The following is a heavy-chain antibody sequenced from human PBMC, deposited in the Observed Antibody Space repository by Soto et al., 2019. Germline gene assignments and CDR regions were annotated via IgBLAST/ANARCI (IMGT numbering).Heavy chain of an antibody. J-gene: IGHJ4*02. V-gene: IGHV1-18*04. CDR2: ISANSGNT. CDR1: GYSFTSYG. CDR3: VRDPQQNDY. Sequence: QVQLVQSGPEVKKPGASVKVSCKASGYSFTSYGVSWVRQAPGQGLEWMGWISANSGNTDYAQKFRGRVTMTTETSTSTAYMDLRSLRSDDTAVYYCVRDPQQNDYWGQGTLVTVSS. D-gene: IGHD6-13*01.